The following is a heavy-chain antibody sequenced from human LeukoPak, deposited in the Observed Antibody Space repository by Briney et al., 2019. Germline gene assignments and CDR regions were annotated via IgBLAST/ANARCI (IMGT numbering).Heavy chain of an antibody. Sequence: GGSLRLSCAASGFTFSSYAMSWVRQAPGKGLEWVSAISGSGGSTYYADSVKGRFTISRDNSKNTLYLQMNSLRAEDTAVYYCARDGVAGTYYFDYWGQGTLVTVSS. CDR1: GFTFSSYA. V-gene: IGHV3-23*01. D-gene: IGHD1-1*01. J-gene: IGHJ4*02. CDR2: ISGSGGST. CDR3: ARDGVAGTYYFDY.